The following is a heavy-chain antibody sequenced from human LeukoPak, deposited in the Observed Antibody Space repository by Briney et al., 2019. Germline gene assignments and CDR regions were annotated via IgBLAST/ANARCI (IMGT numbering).Heavy chain of an antibody. J-gene: IGHJ4*02. D-gene: IGHD3-22*01. CDR3: ARHPYYDSSGYYFDY. Sequence: SETLSLTCAVFGGSFGGSFTAYYWTWIRQPPGKGLEWIGEINHSGGSIYNPSLKSRVTISADTSKNQFSLRLNSVTAADTAVYYCARHPYYDSSGYYFDYWGQGTLVTVSS. CDR2: INHSGGS. V-gene: IGHV4-34*01. CDR1: GGSFGGSFTAYY.